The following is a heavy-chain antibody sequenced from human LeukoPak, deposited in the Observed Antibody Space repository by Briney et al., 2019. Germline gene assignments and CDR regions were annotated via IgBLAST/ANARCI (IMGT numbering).Heavy chain of an antibody. V-gene: IGHV4-30-4*01. CDR1: GGSISSGDYY. CDR3: ARDANTYCSGGSCYSGFDY. CDR2: IYYSGST. D-gene: IGHD2-15*01. J-gene: IGHJ4*02. Sequence: SQTLSLTCTVSGGSISSGDYYWSWISQPPGKGPEWIGYIYYSGSTYYNPSLKSRVTISVDTSKNQFSLKLSSVTAADTAVYYCARDANTYCSGGSCYSGFDYWGQGTLVTVSS.